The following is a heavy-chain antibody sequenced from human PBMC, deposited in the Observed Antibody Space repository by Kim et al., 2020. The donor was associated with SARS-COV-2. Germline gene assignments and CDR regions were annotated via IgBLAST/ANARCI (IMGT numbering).Heavy chain of an antibody. D-gene: IGHD1-26*01. V-gene: IGHV4-59*01. CDR1: GGSISSYY. J-gene: IGHJ6*02. CDR3: AKGFGGSYYHYYGMDV. CDR2: IYYSGST. Sequence: SETLSLTCTVSGGSISSYYWSWIRQPPGKGLEWIGYIYYSGSTNYNPSLKSRVTISVDTSKNPFSLKLSSVTAADTAVYYCAKGFGGSYYHYYGMDVWGQGTTVTVSS.